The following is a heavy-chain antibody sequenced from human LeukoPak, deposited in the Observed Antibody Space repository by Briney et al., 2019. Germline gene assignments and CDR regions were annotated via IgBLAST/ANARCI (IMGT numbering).Heavy chain of an antibody. J-gene: IGHJ4*02. CDR2: IGTAGDT. D-gene: IGHD6-13*01. CDR3: AREGATAGSGYYFDY. Sequence: GGSLRLSCAASGFTFSSYDMHWVRQATGKGLEWVSAIGTAGDTYYPGSVKGRFTISRENAKNSLYLQMNSLRAGDTAVYYCAREGATAGSGYYFDYWGQGSLVTVSS. CDR1: GFTFSSYD. V-gene: IGHV3-13*01.